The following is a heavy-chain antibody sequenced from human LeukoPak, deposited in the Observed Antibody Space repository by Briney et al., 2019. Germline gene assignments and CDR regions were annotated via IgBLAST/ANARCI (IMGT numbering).Heavy chain of an antibody. D-gene: IGHD3-3*01. J-gene: IGHJ4*02. CDR2: MNPNSGNT. V-gene: IGHV1-8*01. CDR1: GYTFTSYD. Sequence: ASVKVSCKASGYTFTSYDINWVRQATGQGLEWMGWMNPNSGNTGYAQKFQGRVTMTRNTSISTAYMELSSLRSEDTAVYYCARGPLYYDFWSGYSMAFDYWGQGTLVTVSS. CDR3: ARGPLYYDFWSGYSMAFDY.